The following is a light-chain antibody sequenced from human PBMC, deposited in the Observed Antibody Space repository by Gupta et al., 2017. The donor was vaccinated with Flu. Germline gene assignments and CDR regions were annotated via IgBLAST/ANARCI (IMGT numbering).Light chain of an antibody. Sequence: QSALTQPASVSGSPGQSITISCPGTSSDFGSYNLVSWYQHHPGKAPKLMIYEGSKRPSGVSNRFSGSKSGNTASLTISGLQAEDEADYYCCSYAGATLYVFGTGTQVTVL. CDR3: CSYAGATLYV. J-gene: IGLJ1*01. V-gene: IGLV2-23*01. CDR2: EGS. CDR1: SSDFGSYNL.